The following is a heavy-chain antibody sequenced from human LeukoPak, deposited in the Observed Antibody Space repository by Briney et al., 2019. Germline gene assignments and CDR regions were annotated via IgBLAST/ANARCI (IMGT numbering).Heavy chain of an antibody. D-gene: IGHD3-9*01. J-gene: IGHJ3*02. CDR3: ARDEAGNILNPTDAFDI. CDR2: IYYSGST. CDR1: GGSISSYY. V-gene: IGHV4-59*01. Sequence: PSETLSLTCTVSGGSISSYYWSWIRQPPGKGLEWIGYIYYSGSTNYNPSLKSRVTISVDTSKNQFSLKLSSVTAADTAVYYCARDEAGNILNPTDAFDIWGQGTMVTVSS.